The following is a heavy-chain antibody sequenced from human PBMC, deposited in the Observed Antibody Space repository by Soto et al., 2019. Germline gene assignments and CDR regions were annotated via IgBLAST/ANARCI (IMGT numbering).Heavy chain of an antibody. CDR2: IYHSGST. CDR1: GGSISSSNW. V-gene: IGHV4-4*02. D-gene: IGHD4-4*01. CDR3: ARGASGGLQYLTD. Sequence: SETLSLTCAVSGGSISSSNWWSWVRQPPGKGLEWIGEIYHSGSTNYNPSLKSRVTISVDKSKNQFSLKLSSMTAADTAVYYCARGASGGLQYLTDWGQGTLVTVSS. J-gene: IGHJ4*02.